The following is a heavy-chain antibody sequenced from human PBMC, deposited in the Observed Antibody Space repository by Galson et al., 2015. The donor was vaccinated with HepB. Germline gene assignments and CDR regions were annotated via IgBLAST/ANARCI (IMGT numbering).Heavy chain of an antibody. Sequence: SVKVSCKASGYTFTSYGISWVRQAPGQGLEWMGWISAYNGNTNYAQKLQGRVTMTTDTSTSTAYMELSSLRSEDTAVYYCATSTYYDFWSGYYRQGAFDIWGQGTMVTVSS. CDR2: ISAYNGNT. V-gene: IGHV1-18*04. J-gene: IGHJ3*02. CDR3: ATSTYYDFWSGYYRQGAFDI. D-gene: IGHD3-3*01. CDR1: GYTFTSYG.